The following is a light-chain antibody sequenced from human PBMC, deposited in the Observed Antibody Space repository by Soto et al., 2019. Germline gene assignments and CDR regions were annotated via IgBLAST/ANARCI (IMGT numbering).Light chain of an antibody. J-gene: IGLJ1*01. CDR3: ASYAGTKLFV. Sequence: QSALTQPPSASGSPRQSLTISCTGTSSDVGGYNYVSWYQQRPGKAPKLVIYEVTKRPSGVPDRFSGSKSGSTASLTVSGLQADDEAEYYCASYAGTKLFVFGSGTKLTVL. V-gene: IGLV2-8*01. CDR2: EVT. CDR1: SSDVGGYNY.